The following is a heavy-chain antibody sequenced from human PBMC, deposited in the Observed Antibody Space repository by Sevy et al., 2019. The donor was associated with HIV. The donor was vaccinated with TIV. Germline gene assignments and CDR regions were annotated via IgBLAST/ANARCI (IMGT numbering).Heavy chain of an antibody. CDR3: ATQYSISFGIDY. V-gene: IGHV4-59*08. CDR2: LYNRGST. D-gene: IGHD6-6*01. Sequence: SETLSLTCIVSGGSFTSDYWSWIRQPPGKGLEWIGYLYNRGSTTYNPSFKSRVTISVDTSKKQIYLKLNSVTAADTAVYYCATQYSISFGIDYWGQGTRVTVSS. CDR1: GGSFTSDY. J-gene: IGHJ4*02.